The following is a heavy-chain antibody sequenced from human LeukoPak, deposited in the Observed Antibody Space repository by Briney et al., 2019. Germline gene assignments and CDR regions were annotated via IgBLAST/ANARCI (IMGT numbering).Heavy chain of an antibody. J-gene: IGHJ4*02. CDR1: GFTFSTYG. Sequence: GGSLRLSCAASGFTFSTYGMSWVRQAPGKGLEWVSSISTTGGSTQYADSVKGRFTISRDNSKNTLYLQMNSLRAEDTAVYYCATLPGTASEYWGQGTLVTVSS. CDR2: ISTTGGST. D-gene: IGHD1-7*01. V-gene: IGHV3-23*01. CDR3: ATLPGTASEY.